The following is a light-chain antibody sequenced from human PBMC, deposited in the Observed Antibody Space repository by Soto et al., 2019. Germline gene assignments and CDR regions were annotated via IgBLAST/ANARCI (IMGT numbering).Light chain of an antibody. CDR3: QQYFEWPPMT. CDR1: QSVTSNY. Sequence: EIVLTQSPGTLSSSPGERATLSCRASQSVTSNYLAWYQQKPGQAPRLLISGASTRAAGISDRFRGSGSGTEFTLTISSLRSEDSAIYYCQQYFEWPPMTFGQGTKVDIK. J-gene: IGKJ1*01. CDR2: GAS. V-gene: IGKV3-20*01.